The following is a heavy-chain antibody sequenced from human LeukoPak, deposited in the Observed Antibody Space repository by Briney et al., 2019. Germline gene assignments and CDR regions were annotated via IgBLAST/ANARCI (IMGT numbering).Heavy chain of an antibody. CDR1: GFTFSDHI. Sequence: GGSLRLSCAASGFTFSDHIMNWVRQLPGKRLEWVAYVSGSGSTVYYADSVKGRFTISKDNGKSSLYLQMNSLRVEDTALYYCVRQFASWGQGTLVTVSS. J-gene: IGHJ4*02. V-gene: IGHV3-48*01. CDR3: VRQFAS. CDR2: VSGSGSTV.